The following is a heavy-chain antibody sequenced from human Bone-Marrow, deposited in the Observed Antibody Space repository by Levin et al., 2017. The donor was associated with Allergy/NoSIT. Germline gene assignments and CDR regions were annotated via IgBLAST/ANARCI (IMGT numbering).Heavy chain of an antibody. Sequence: GESLKISCKASGYSFIDYHIHWVRQAPGQGLEWMGWINPNNGVTNYAQKFRKWVTMTGDTSINTASMELKRLRSDDTAVYYCARGGDSGNYDALDIWGQGTMVTVSS. J-gene: IGHJ3*02. V-gene: IGHV1-2*04. CDR2: INPNNGVT. CDR1: GYSFIDYH. CDR3: ARGGDSGNYDALDI. D-gene: IGHD1-26*01.